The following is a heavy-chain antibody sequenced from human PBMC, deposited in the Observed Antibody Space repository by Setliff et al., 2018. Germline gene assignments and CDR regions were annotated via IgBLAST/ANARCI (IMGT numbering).Heavy chain of an antibody. CDR2: IQKSGGT. CDR3: ARGRMRGSCSGPSCTYDPFDI. J-gene: IGHJ3*02. CDR1: GVSIRNYY. Sequence: SETLSLTCNVSGVSIRNYYWSWIRQPPGKVLECIGYIQKSGGTNYNPSLKSRVTISVDTSTNQFSLILRSVTAADTAVYYCARGRMRGSCSGPSCTYDPFDIWGQGTPVTVSS. D-gene: IGHD2-2*01. V-gene: IGHV4-59*12.